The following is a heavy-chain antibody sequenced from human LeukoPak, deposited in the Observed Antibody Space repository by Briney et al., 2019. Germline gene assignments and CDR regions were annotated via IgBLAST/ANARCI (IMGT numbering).Heavy chain of an antibody. CDR2: VNLQGST. V-gene: IGHV4-4*02. Sequence: SETLSLTCGVSGGSISNTNWWTWVRQPPGKGLEWIGEVNLQGSTNYNPSLKSRVTISVDTSKNQFSLRLTSVTAADTAVYYCARVSFHYHSGNYGWYFDSWGQGTLVTVSS. J-gene: IGHJ4*02. CDR3: ARVSFHYHSGNYGWYFDS. CDR1: GGSISNTNW. D-gene: IGHD3-10*01.